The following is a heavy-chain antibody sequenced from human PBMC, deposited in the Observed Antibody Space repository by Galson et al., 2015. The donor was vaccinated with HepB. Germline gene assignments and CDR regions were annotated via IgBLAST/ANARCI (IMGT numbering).Heavy chain of an antibody. CDR2: ISGSGGST. J-gene: IGHJ4*02. D-gene: IGHD6-13*01. Sequence: SLRLSCAASGFTFSSYAMSWVRQAPGKGLEWVSAISGSGGSTYYADSVKGRFTISRDNSKNTLYLQMNSLRAEDTAVYYCAKVGRASIAAAGWGPFDYWGQGTLVTVSS. CDR3: AKVGRASIAAAGWGPFDY. V-gene: IGHV3-23*01. CDR1: GFTFSSYA.